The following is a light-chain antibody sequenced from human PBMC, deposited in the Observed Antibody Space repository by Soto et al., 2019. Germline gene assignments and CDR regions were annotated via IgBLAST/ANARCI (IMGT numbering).Light chain of an antibody. V-gene: IGKV1-39*01. CDR1: QSISSK. CDR2: AAS. J-gene: IGKJ1*01. CDR3: QQSYSRVT. Sequence: DIQMTQSPSSLSASVGDRVTITCRTSQSISSKFSWYQQKPGKAPNLLIYAASRLQIGVPSRFSGSRSGTDFTLTISSLQHEDFATYYCQQSYSRVTFGQGTKVDI.